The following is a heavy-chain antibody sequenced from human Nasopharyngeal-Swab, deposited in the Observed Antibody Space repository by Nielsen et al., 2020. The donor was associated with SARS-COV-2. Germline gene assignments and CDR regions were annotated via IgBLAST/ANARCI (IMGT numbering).Heavy chain of an antibody. Sequence: WIRQPPGKGLEWVAVIWYDGSNKYYADSVKGRFTISRDNSKNMLYLQMNSLRAEDTAVYYCARDPSYDSSGFRVWGQGTMVTASS. CDR3: ARDPSYDSSGFRV. D-gene: IGHD3-22*01. CDR2: IWYDGSNK. V-gene: IGHV3-33*01. J-gene: IGHJ3*01.